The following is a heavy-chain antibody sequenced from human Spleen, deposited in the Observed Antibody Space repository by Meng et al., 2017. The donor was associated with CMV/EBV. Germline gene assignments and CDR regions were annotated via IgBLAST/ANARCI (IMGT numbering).Heavy chain of an antibody. CDR1: VSSGSYY. CDR3: ARGYDYDFWSGYFPLFDY. V-gene: IGHV4-61*01. Sequence: VSSGSYYWSWIRQPPGKGLEWIGYIYYSGSTNYNPSLKSRVTISVDTSKNQFSLKLSSVTAADTAVYYCARGYDYDFWSGYFPLFDYWGQGTLVTVSS. J-gene: IGHJ4*02. D-gene: IGHD3-3*01. CDR2: IYYSGST.